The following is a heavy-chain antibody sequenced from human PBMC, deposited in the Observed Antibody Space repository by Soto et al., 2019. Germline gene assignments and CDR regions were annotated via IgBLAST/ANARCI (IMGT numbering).Heavy chain of an antibody. CDR2: IIPIFGTA. CDR3: AREYGYCSSTSCYTHKTLGNYYFDY. D-gene: IGHD2-2*02. CDR1: GGTFSSYA. J-gene: IGHJ4*02. Sequence: QVQLVQSGAEVKKPGSSVKVSCKASGGTFSSYAISWVRQAPGQGLEWMGGIIPIFGTANYAQKLQGRVTITADVSTSTVYIELGSRISEDTAVYYCAREYGYCSSTSCYTHKTLGNYYFDYWFQGTLVTVSS. V-gene: IGHV1-69*01.